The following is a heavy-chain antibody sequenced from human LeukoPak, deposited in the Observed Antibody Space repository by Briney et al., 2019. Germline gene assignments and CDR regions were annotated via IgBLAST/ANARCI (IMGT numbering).Heavy chain of an antibody. CDR3: AGPYYDFWSGYYPRAPYYYMDV. J-gene: IGHJ6*03. CDR2: IFYSGST. V-gene: IGHV4-59*01. D-gene: IGHD3-3*01. Sequence: SETLSLTCTVSGVSISSSYWTWIRQPPGKGLEWIGYIFYSGSTNYNPSLKSRGTISVDTSRNQFSLKLSSVTAADTAVYYCAGPYYDFWSGYYPRAPYYYMDVWGKGTTVTVSS. CDR1: GVSISSSY.